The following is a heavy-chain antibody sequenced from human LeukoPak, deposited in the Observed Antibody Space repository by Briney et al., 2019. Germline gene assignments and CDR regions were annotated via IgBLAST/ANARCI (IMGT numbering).Heavy chain of an antibody. V-gene: IGHV1-18*01. CDR3: AREWKDSSGYPMERFDP. J-gene: IGHJ6*02. D-gene: IGHD3-22*01. CDR2: ISAYNGNT. Sequence: ASVKVSCKASGYTFTSYGISWVRQAPGQGLEWMGWISAYNGNTNYAQKLQGRVTMTTDTSTSTAYMELRSLRSDDAAVYYCAREWKDSSGYPMERFDPWGQGTTVTVSS. CDR1: GYTFTSYG.